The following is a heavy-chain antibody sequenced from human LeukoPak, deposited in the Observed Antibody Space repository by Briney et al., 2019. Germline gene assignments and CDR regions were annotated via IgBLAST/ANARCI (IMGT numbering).Heavy chain of an antibody. CDR2: IYPGDSDT. V-gene: IGHV5-51*04. Sequence: GESLKISCKGSGYSFTSYWIGWVRQMPGKGLEWMGIIYPGDSDTRYSPSFQGQVTISADKPISTAYLQWSSLKASDTAMYYCATLTTANHGYFDYWGQGTLVTVSS. CDR1: GYSFTSYW. CDR3: ATLTTANHGYFDY. J-gene: IGHJ4*02. D-gene: IGHD4-11*01.